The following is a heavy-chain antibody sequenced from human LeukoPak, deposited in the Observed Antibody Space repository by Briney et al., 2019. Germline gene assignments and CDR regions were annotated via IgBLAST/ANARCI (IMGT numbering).Heavy chain of an antibody. V-gene: IGHV4-59*01. CDR3: ARGIESYGDYGY. CDR1: GGSISSYY. J-gene: IGHJ4*02. CDR2: MYNSGST. Sequence: PSETLSLTCTVSGGSISSYYWSWIRQPAGKGLEWIAYMYNSGSTNYNPSLKSRVTISIDTSKNQFSLKLSSLTAADTAIYYCARGIESYGDYGYWGQGILVTVSS. D-gene: IGHD4-17*01.